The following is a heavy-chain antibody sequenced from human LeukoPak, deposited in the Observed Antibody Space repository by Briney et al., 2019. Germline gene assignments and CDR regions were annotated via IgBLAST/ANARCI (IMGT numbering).Heavy chain of an antibody. D-gene: IGHD3-10*01. CDR3: ARVWFGEPYFDY. Sequence: SETLSLTCTVSGGSISSGDYYWSWIRQPPGKGLEWIGYIYYSGSTYYNPSLKSRVTISVGTSKNQFSLKLSSVTAADTAVYYCARVWFGEPYFDYWGQGTLVTVSS. J-gene: IGHJ4*02. CDR2: IYYSGST. V-gene: IGHV4-30-4*01. CDR1: GGSISSGDYY.